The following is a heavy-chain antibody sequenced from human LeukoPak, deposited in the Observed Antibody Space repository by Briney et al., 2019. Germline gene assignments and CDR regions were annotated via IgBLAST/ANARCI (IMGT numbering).Heavy chain of an antibody. J-gene: IGHJ4*02. V-gene: IGHV3-23*01. D-gene: IGHD3-16*01. Sequence: GGSLRLSCAASGLTFSSYAMSCVRQAPGKGLEWVSAIRADNSGTHHADSLKGRFTISRDNSKNTLYLQMNSLRAEDTAVYYCAKDEYSRNDWGDYFDYWGQGTLVTVSS. CDR2: IRADNSGT. CDR3: AKDEYSRNDWGDYFDY. CDR1: GLTFSSYA.